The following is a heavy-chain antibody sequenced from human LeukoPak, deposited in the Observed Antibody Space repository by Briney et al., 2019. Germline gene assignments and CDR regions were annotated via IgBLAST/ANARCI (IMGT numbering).Heavy chain of an antibody. CDR2: IIPILGIA. D-gene: IGHD5-18*01. Sequence: ASVKVSCKASGGTFSSYAISWVRQAPGQGLEWMGRIIPILGIANYAQKFQGRVTITADKSTSTAYMELSSLRSEDTAVYYCARARRSGYSYSYYYYYGMDVWGQGTTVTVSS. J-gene: IGHJ6*02. V-gene: IGHV1-69*04. CDR3: ARARRSGYSYSYYYYYGMDV. CDR1: GGTFSSYA.